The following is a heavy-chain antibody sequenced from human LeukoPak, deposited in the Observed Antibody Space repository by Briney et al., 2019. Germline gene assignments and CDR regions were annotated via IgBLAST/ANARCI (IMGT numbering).Heavy chain of an antibody. D-gene: IGHD4-17*01. CDR3: ARVGAPYLTTVTPGVYFDY. CDR2: ISSSSSTI. Sequence: GGSLRLSCAASGFTFSSYGMHWVRQAPGKGLEWVSYISSSSSTIYYAASVKGRFTISRDNAKNSLNLQMNSLRAEDTAVYYCARVGAPYLTTVTPGVYFDYWGQGTLVTVSS. CDR1: GFTFSSYG. V-gene: IGHV3-48*04. J-gene: IGHJ4*02.